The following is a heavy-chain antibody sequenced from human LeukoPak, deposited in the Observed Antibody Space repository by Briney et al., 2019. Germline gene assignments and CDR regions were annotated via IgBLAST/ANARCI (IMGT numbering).Heavy chain of an antibody. J-gene: IGHJ4*02. CDR3: ARRPKYSYTDY. Sequence: PSETLSLTCAVYGGSFSGHYWSWIRQPPGKGLEWIGEINHSGSTNYNPSLKSRVTISVDTSKNQFSLKLSSVTAADTAVYYCARRPKYSYTDYWGQGTLVTVSS. D-gene: IGHD5-18*01. CDR1: GGSFSGHY. V-gene: IGHV4-34*01. CDR2: INHSGST.